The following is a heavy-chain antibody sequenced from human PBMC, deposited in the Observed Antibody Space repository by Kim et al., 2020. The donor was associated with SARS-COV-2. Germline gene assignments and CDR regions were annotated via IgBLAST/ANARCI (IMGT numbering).Heavy chain of an antibody. CDR1: GFIFSDYW. J-gene: IGHJ4*02. CDR2: IKKDGSEK. Sequence: GGSLRLSCAASGFIFSDYWMSWVRQAPGKGLQWVANIKKDGSEKYYVDSVKGRFTISRDNAKNSLYLQMNSLRVEDTAVFYCVRSYNSGWHNEGYWGQGTLVTVSS. CDR3: VRSYNSGWHNEGY. D-gene: IGHD6-19*01. V-gene: IGHV3-7*01.